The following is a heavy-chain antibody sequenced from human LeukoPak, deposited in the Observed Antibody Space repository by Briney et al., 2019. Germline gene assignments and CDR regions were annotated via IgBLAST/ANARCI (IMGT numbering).Heavy chain of an antibody. D-gene: IGHD1-26*01. CDR2: IIPIFGTA. CDR3: ARGLKVGAESSFDY. CDR1: GYTFTSYA. Sequence: EASVKVSCKASGYTFTSYAISWVRQAPGQGLEWMGGIIPIFGTADYAQKFQGRVTITADESTSTAYMELSSLRSEDTAVYYCARGLKVGAESSFDYWGQGTLVTVSS. V-gene: IGHV1-69*13. J-gene: IGHJ4*02.